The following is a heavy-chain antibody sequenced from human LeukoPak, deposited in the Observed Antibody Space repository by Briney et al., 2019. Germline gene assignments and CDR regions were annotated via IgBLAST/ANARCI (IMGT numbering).Heavy chain of an antibody. V-gene: IGHV3-33*01. D-gene: IGHD3-3*01. CDR3: ARDGSFWRGYPYYFDY. J-gene: IGHJ4*02. CDR1: GFTFSSYG. Sequence: PGRSLRLSCAASGFTFSSYGMHWVRQAPGKGLEWVAIIWYDGGNKYYADSVKGRFTISRDNSKNTLYLQVNSLRAEDTAVYYCARDGSFWRGYPYYFDYWGQGTLVTASS. CDR2: IWYDGGNK.